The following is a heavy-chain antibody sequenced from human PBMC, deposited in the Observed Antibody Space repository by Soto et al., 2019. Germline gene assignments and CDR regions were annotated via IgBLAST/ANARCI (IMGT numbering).Heavy chain of an antibody. Sequence: GESLKISCAASGFTFSSYAMSWVRQAPGKGLEWVSAISGSGGSTYYADSVKGRFTISRDNSKNTLYLQMNSLRAEDTAVYYCANAKIAERYYDFWSGYYRRYFDYWGQGTLVTVSS. V-gene: IGHV3-23*01. CDR1: GFTFSSYA. J-gene: IGHJ4*02. D-gene: IGHD3-3*01. CDR3: ANAKIAERYYDFWSGYYRRYFDY. CDR2: ISGSGGST.